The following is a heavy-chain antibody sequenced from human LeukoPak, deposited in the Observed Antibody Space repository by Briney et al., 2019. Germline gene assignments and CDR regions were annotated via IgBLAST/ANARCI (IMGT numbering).Heavy chain of an antibody. J-gene: IGHJ3*02. D-gene: IGHD6-13*01. V-gene: IGHV1-2*02. CDR3: ARKQQLFSSPDAFDI. CDR1: GYTFTGYY. CDR2: INPNSGGT. Sequence: ASVKVSCKASGYTFTGYYMHWERQAPGQGLEWMGWINPNSGGTNYAQKFQGRVTMTRDTSISTAYMELSRLRSDDTAVYYCARKQQLFSSPDAFDIWGQGTMVTVSS.